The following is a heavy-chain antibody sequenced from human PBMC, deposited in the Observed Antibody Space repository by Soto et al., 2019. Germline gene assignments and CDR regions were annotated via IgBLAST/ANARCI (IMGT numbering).Heavy chain of an antibody. CDR2: INHSGST. Sequence: SETLSLTCAVYGGSFSGYYWSWIRQPPGKGLEWIGEINHSGSTNYNPSLKSRVTISVGTSKNQFSLKLSSVTAADTAVYYCARGYKLVRGVIRTNYYYYGMDVWGQGTTVTVSS. J-gene: IGHJ6*02. CDR3: ARGYKLVRGVIRTNYYYYGMDV. D-gene: IGHD3-10*01. V-gene: IGHV4-34*01. CDR1: GGSFSGYY.